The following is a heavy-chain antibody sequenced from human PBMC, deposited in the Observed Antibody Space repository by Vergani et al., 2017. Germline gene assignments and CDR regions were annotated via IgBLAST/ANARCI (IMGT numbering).Heavy chain of an antibody. CDR1: GFTFSSYE. V-gene: IGHV3-48*03. J-gene: IGHJ3*02. CDR2: ISSSGSTI. D-gene: IGHD3-9*01. Sequence: EVQLVESGGGLVQPGGSLRLSCAASGFTFSSYEMNWVRQAPGKGLEWVSYISSSGSTIYYADSAKGRFTTSRDNAKNSLCLQMNSLRAADTSVYYCARLVYYDILTGSNDAFDIWGQGTMVTVSS. CDR3: ARLVYYDILTGSNDAFDI.